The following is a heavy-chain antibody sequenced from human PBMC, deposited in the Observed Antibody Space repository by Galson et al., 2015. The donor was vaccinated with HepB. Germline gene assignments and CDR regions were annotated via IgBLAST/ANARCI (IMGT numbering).Heavy chain of an antibody. CDR3: AKVHRRLSTIAVAGIDY. CDR2: ITWSANI. D-gene: IGHD6-19*01. V-gene: IGHV3-9*01. CDR1: GFTFDDYA. Sequence: SLRLSCAASGFTFDDYAMHWVRQAPGKGLEWVSGITWSANIAYADSVKGRFTISRDNAKSSLYLQMNSLRPEDTALYYCAKVHRRLSTIAVAGIDYWGQGILVTVSS. J-gene: IGHJ4*02.